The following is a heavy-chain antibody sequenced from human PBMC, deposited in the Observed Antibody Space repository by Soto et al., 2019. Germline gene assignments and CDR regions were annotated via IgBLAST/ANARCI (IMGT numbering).Heavy chain of an antibody. CDR1: GGSFTGYS. Sequence: QVQLQQWGAGLLKPSETLSLTCAVHGGSFTGYSWTWIRQSPGKGLAWIGRINVGGSDHYHPSLNSRVTISVGTHNNEIFWDRTPFTASATAVYSCARGLLSGTSYSGGWYFFDYWGPGTLVTVSS. J-gene: IGHJ4*02. V-gene: IGHV4-34*01. CDR3: ARGLLSGTSYSGGWYFFDY. D-gene: IGHD3-10*01. CDR2: INVGGSD.